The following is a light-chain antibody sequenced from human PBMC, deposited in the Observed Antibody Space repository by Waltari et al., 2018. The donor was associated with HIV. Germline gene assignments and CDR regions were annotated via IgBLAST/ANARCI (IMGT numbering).Light chain of an antibody. CDR2: DVS. Sequence: QSVLTQPASVSGSPGQSITISCTGTSSDIGLYNFVSWDQQYPGKAPKFIMYDVSKRPSGVSNRFSGSKSGNTASLTISGLQAEDEAYYYCDSYTSSTTVIFGGGTKVTVL. CDR3: DSYTSSTTVI. J-gene: IGLJ2*01. CDR1: SSDIGLYNF. V-gene: IGLV2-14*01.